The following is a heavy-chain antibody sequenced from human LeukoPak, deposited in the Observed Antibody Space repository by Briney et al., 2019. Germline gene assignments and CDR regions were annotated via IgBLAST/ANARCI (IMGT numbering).Heavy chain of an antibody. Sequence: ASVKVSCKASGYTFTSHDINWVRQATGQGLEWRGWMNPNSGNTGYAQKLQGRVTMTRNTSISTAYMELSSQRSEDAAVYYCASRGWQGFDYWGQGTLVTVSS. CDR1: GYTFTSHD. CDR2: MNPNSGNT. J-gene: IGHJ4*02. CDR3: ASRGWQGFDY. V-gene: IGHV1-8*01.